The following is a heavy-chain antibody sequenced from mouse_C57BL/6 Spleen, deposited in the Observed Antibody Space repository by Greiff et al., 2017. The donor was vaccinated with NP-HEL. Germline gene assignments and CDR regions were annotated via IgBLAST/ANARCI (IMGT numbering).Heavy chain of an antibody. D-gene: IGHD2-5*01. Sequence: EVQRVESGEGLVKPGGSLKLSCAASGFTFSSYAMSWVRQTPEKRLEWVAYISSGGDYIYYADTVKGRFTISRDNARNTLYLQMSSLKSEDTAMYYCTRGPSYYSNFFDYWGQGTTLTVSS. J-gene: IGHJ2*01. V-gene: IGHV5-9-1*02. CDR2: ISSGGDYI. CDR1: GFTFSSYA. CDR3: TRGPSYYSNFFDY.